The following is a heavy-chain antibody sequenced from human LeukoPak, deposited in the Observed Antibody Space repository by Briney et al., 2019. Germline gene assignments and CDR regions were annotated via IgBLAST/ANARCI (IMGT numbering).Heavy chain of an antibody. J-gene: IGHJ4*02. Sequence: GASVKVSCKASGYSFTGYYIHWVRQAPRQGLEWMGWINPNSGDTSYAQKFQGRVTITWDTSISTAYMEVSRLTTADTAVYYCARDAAHQATVVVTNEPRGTPGAADYWGQGTLVTVSS. D-gene: IGHD3-22*01. V-gene: IGHV1-2*02. CDR1: GYSFTGYY. CDR2: INPNSGDT. CDR3: ARDAAHQATVVVTNEPRGTPGAADY.